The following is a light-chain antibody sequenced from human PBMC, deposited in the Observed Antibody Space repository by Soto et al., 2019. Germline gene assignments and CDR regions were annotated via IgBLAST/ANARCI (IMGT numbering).Light chain of an antibody. CDR1: SSDVGSYNL. V-gene: IGLV2-23*03. Sequence: QSALTQPASVSGSPGQSITISCTGTSSDVGSYNLVSWYQQHPGKAPKLMIYEGSKRPSGVSNRFSGSKSGNTASLTISGLQAEDEADYYCCSYAGSSTFGEYVFGTGTQLTVL. CDR3: CSYAGSSTFGEYV. CDR2: EGS. J-gene: IGLJ1*01.